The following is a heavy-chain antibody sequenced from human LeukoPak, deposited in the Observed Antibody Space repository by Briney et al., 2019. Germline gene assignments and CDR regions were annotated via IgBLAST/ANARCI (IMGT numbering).Heavy chain of an antibody. CDR2: ISSSSSTI. CDR3: VKGPPTPNEIRGNGHDYGDY. J-gene: IGHJ4*02. V-gene: IGHV3-48*04. CDR1: GFTFSSYS. D-gene: IGHD3-10*01. Sequence: GGSLRLSCAASGFTFSSYSMNWVRQAPGKGLEWVSYISSSSSTIYYADSVKGRFTISRDNAKNSLYLQMNSLRAEDTAVYYCVKGPPTPNEIRGNGHDYGDYWGQGTLVTVSS.